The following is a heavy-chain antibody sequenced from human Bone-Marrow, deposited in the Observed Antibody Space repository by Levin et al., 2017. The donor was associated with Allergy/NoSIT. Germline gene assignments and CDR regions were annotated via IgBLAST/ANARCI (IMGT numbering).Heavy chain of an antibody. J-gene: IGHJ4*02. D-gene: IGHD3-22*01. Sequence: GSLRLSCAVYGGSFSGYYWSWIRQPPGKGLEWIGEITHSGGTNYNPSLKSRVTVSMDTSKNQFSLKLTSVTAADTAVFYCARGFPHSYLDSRLKARYFDYWGQGTLVTVSS. CDR3: ARGFPHSYLDSRLKARYFDY. CDR1: GGSFSGYY. V-gene: IGHV4-34*01. CDR2: ITHSGGT.